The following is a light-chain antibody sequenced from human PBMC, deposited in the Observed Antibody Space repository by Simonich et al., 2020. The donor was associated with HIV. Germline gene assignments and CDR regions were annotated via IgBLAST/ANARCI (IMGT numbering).Light chain of an antibody. V-gene: IGLV2-14*03. CDR2: DVT. CDR3: SSYTTSSTLYV. Sequence: SALTQPDSVSGSPGQSITISCTGTSSDVGGYNYVSWYQQPPGKAPKLMIYDVTKRPSGVSNRFAGSKSGNTASLTISGLQAEYEADYYCSSYTTSSTLYVFGTGTKVTVL. J-gene: IGLJ1*01. CDR1: SSDVGGYNY.